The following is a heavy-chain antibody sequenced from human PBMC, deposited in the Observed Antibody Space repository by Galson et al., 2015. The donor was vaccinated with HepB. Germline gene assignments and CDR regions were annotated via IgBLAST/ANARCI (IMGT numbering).Heavy chain of an antibody. CDR1: GYTFTSYA. CDR3: AREREVLYSSGWYGDYYFDY. V-gene: IGHV1-3*01. CDR2: INAGNGNT. D-gene: IGHD6-19*01. Sequence: SVKVSCKASGYTFTSYAMHWVRQAPGQRLEWMGWINAGNGNTKYSQKFQGRVTITRDTSASTAYMELSSLRSEDTAVYYCAREREVLYSSGWYGDYYFDYWGQGTLVTVSS. J-gene: IGHJ4*02.